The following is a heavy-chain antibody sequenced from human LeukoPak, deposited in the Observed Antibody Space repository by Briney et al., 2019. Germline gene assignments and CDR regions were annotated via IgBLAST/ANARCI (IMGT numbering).Heavy chain of an antibody. Sequence: PGGSLRLSCAASGFTFSTYWMGWVRQAPGMGLKWVANINRDASTMHYVDSVKGRFTISRDNAKNSLSLQMNSLRAEDTALYYCARDNGGSLDYWGQGTLVSVSS. CDR3: ARDNGGSLDY. V-gene: IGHV3-7*01. CDR1: GFTFSTYW. D-gene: IGHD1-26*01. J-gene: IGHJ4*02. CDR2: INRDASTM.